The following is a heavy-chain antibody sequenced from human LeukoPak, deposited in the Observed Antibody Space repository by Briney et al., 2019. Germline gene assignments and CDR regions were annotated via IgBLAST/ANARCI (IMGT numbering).Heavy chain of an antibody. CDR2: INPNSGGT. CDR1: GYTFTGYY. Sequence: ASVKVSCKASGYTFTGYYMHWVPQAPGQGLEWMGWINPNSGGTNYAQKFQGRVTMTRDTSISTAYMELSRLRSDDTAVYYCARAFLDFWSGYFVDVWGTGTTVTVSS. CDR3: ARAFLDFWSGYFVDV. J-gene: IGHJ6*04. V-gene: IGHV1-2*02. D-gene: IGHD3-3*01.